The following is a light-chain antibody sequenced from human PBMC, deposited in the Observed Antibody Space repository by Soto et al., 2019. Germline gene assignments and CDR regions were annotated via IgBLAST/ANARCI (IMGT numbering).Light chain of an antibody. CDR2: GAS. V-gene: IGKV1-5*01. J-gene: IGKJ1*01. CDR3: HQYNSFSSWT. Sequence: DIHMTQSPSSLSASVGDTVTITCRASQNIDMYLNWYQQKPGEAPRVLISGASNLQSGVPSRFSGSGSGTEFTLTISSLQPDDFATYYCHQYNSFSSWTFGQGTKVDIK. CDR1: QNIDMY.